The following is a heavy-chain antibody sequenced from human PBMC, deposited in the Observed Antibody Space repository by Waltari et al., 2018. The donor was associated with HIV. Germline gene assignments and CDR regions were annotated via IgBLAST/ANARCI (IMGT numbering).Heavy chain of an antibody. CDR3: ARDSRDNSWSLNFFDP. J-gene: IGHJ5*02. CDR1: GFHFNSYS. Sequence: EVQLVESGGGPVKPGGSLRLSCRASGFHFNSYSLNWVRQAPGKGLEWISSISSSGTFTHYADSVKGRFTISRDNANKSVYLQMNSLRAEDTAVYYCARDSRDNSWSLNFFDPWGQGTLVTVSS. D-gene: IGHD6-13*01. CDR2: ISSSGTFT. V-gene: IGHV3-21*01.